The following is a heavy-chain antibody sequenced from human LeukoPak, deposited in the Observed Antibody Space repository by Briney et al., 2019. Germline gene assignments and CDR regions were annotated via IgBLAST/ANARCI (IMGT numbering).Heavy chain of an antibody. V-gene: IGHV1-8*01. D-gene: IGHD3-10*01. CDR2: MNPNSGNT. J-gene: IGHJ4*02. CDR3: ARVTMVRGVHGYYFDY. Sequence: ASVKVSCKASGYTFTSYDINWVRRATGQGLEWMGWMNPNSGNTGYAQKFQGRVTMTRNTSISTAYMELSSLRSEDTAVYYCARVTMVRGVHGYYFDYWGQETLVTVSS. CDR1: GYTFTSYD.